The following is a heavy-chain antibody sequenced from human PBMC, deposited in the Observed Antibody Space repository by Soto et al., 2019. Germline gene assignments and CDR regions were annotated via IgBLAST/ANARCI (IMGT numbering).Heavy chain of an antibody. CDR3: AQTSGWPGFDY. Sequence: QVHLQESGPGLVKPSETMSLTCTASGASIRNFYWNWVRQFPGKGLEWIGHIYNGERTNYNPSLNSRVTISVDTPKNQSSPKLSSVTVADTAVYYCAQTSGWPGFDYWGQGTLVAVSS. CDR1: GASIRNFY. J-gene: IGHJ4*02. D-gene: IGHD6-19*01. V-gene: IGHV4-59*01. CDR2: IYNGERT.